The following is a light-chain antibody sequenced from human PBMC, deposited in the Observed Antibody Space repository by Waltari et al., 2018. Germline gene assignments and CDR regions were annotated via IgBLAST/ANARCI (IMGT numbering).Light chain of an antibody. CDR3: QQYGSSPRYT. CDR1: QSVSSSS. Sequence: EIVLTQSPGTLSLSPGEIATLSCRARQSVSSSSLACYQQQPGQAPRLLIYGASSRATGIPDRFSGSGSGTDFTLTISRLEPEDFAVYYCQQYGSSPRYTFGQGTKLEIK. J-gene: IGKJ2*01. V-gene: IGKV3-20*01. CDR2: GAS.